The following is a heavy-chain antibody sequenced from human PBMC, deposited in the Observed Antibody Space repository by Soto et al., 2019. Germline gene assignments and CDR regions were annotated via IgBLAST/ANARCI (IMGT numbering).Heavy chain of an antibody. V-gene: IGHV3-73*01. CDR3: ARGIDPLYDTTSSLDY. D-gene: IGHD3-22*01. J-gene: IGHJ4*01. CDR1: GFSLCISL. Sequence: PGVSLGLSCAACGFSLCISLMTLSCKATGKGLEWIGRIRSKANSYATAYSELLKGRLAISRDDSENTAYLQMNSLKTEDTVVYYCARGIDPLYDTTSSLDYWGHGILVTVSS. CDR2: IRSKANSYAT.